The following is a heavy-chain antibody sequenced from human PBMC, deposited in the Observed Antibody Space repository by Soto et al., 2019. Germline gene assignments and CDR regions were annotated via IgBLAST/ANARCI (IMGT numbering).Heavy chain of an antibody. J-gene: IGHJ6*02. Sequence: SETLSLTCTVSGGSISSGGYYWSWIRQHPGKGLEWFGYIYYSGSTYYNPSLKSRVTISVDTSKNQFSLKLSSVTAADTAVYYCARDTTGTRVYYYGMDVWGQGTTVTVSS. V-gene: IGHV4-31*03. CDR1: GGSISSGGYY. CDR3: ARDTTGTRVYYYGMDV. D-gene: IGHD1-1*01. CDR2: IYYSGST.